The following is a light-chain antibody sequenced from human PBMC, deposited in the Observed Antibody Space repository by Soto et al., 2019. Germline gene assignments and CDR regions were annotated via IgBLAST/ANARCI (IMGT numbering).Light chain of an antibody. CDR2: GAS. V-gene: IGKV1-12*01. CDR1: QAISSW. Sequence: DIQMTQSPSSVSASVGDRVTITCRASQAISSWLVWYQQKPGKAPKLLIYGASNLQSGVPSRFSGSASGTDFTLTISSLQPEDFATYYCLQDYTYPWTFGQGTKVEMK. J-gene: IGKJ1*01. CDR3: LQDYTYPWT.